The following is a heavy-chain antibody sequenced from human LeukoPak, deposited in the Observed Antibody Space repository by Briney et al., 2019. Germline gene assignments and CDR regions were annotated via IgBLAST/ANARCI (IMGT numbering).Heavy chain of an antibody. CDR2: IKPKTDGETT. D-gene: IGHD2-21*01. Sequence: GGSLRLSCAASGFTFSNAYMNWVRQAPGKGLEWVGRIKPKTDGETTEYAAPVKDRFSISRDDSKSMMYLQMNSLKTEDTAVYYCTTVGDLDYWGQGTLVTVSS. J-gene: IGHJ4*02. V-gene: IGHV3-15*07. CDR1: GFTFSNAY. CDR3: TTVGDLDY.